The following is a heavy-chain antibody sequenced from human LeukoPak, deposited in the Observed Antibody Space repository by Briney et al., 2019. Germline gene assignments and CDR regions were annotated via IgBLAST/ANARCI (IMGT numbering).Heavy chain of an antibody. D-gene: IGHD3-22*01. V-gene: IGHV4-30-4*01. Sequence: PSETLSLTCTVSGGSISSGDYYWSWIRQPPGKGLEWIGYIYYSGSTYYNPSLKSRVTISVDTSKNQFSLKLSSVTAADTAVYYCVRSSGLSYYFDYWGQGTLVTVSS. CDR1: GGSISSGDYY. CDR3: VRSSGLSYYFDY. CDR2: IYYSGST. J-gene: IGHJ4*02.